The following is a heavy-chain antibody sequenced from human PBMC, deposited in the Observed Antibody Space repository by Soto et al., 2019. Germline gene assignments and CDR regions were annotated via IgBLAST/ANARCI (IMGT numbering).Heavy chain of an antibody. V-gene: IGHV1-69*13. CDR2: IIPIFGTA. D-gene: IGHD3-9*01. Sequence: SVKVSCKASGGTFSSYAISWVRQAPGQGLEWMGGIIPIFGTANYAQKFQGRVTITADESTSTAYMELSSLRSEDTAVYYCARALKRRAGILTGYYDYWGQGTLVTVSS. CDR3: ARALKRRAGILTGYYDY. J-gene: IGHJ4*02. CDR1: GGTFSSYA.